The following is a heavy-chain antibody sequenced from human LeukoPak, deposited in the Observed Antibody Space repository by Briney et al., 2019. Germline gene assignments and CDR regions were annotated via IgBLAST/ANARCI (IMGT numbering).Heavy chain of an antibody. CDR2: ISPGGAPI. CDR3: ATVFRDVYNYVDY. CDR1: GITFSNCE. Sequence: GGSLRLSCVVSGITFSNCEMNWVRQAPGKGLEWVSYISPGGAPIYYTDSVKGRFTISRDNAKNSLYLQINSLRAEDTAVYYCATVFRDVYNYVDYWSQGTLVTVSS. J-gene: IGHJ4*02. D-gene: IGHD5-24*01. V-gene: IGHV3-48*03.